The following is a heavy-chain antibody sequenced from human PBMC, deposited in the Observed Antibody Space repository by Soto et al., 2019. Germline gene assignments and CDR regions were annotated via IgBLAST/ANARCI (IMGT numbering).Heavy chain of an antibody. CDR3: ACRTFEYSSSSHFFDY. D-gene: IGHD6-6*01. Sequence: SETLSLTCTVSGGSISSYYWSWIRQPPGKGLEWIGYIYYSGSTNYNPSLKSRVTISVDTSKNQFSLKLSSVTAADTAVYYCACRTFEYSSSSHFFDYWGQGTLVTVSS. V-gene: IGHV4-59*01. CDR2: IYYSGST. J-gene: IGHJ4*02. CDR1: GGSISSYY.